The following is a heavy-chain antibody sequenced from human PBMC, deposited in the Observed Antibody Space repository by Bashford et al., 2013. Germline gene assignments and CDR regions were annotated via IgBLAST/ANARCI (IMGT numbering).Heavy chain of an antibody. D-gene: IGHD3-10*01. V-gene: IGHV3-21*01. CDR2: ISSSSSYI. Sequence: VRQAPGKGLEWVSSISSSSSYIYYADSVKGRFTISRDNAKNSLYLQMNSLRAEDTAVYYCARRSMVRGVEIKYFDYWGQGTLVTVSS. J-gene: IGHJ4*02. CDR3: ARRSMVRGVEIKYFDY.